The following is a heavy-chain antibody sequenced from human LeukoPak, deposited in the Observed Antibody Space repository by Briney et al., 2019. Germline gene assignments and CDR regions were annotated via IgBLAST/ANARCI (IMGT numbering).Heavy chain of an antibody. D-gene: IGHD3-10*01. CDR1: GFTFRSYA. CDR3: YYFDY. V-gene: IGHV3-23*01. J-gene: IGHJ4*02. CDR2: ISGSGGRT. Sequence: GGSLSLSCAAPGFTFRSYAMSWVRQAPGKGLEWVSAISGSGGRTYYADSVKGRFTISRDNSEDTAAYYCAKARPRVTMVRGTYYFDYWGQGTLVTVSS.